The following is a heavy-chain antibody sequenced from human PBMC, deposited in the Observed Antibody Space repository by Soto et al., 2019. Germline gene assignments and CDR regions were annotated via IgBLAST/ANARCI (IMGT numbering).Heavy chain of an antibody. J-gene: IGHJ6*02. CDR3: AKEERAGLRFLEWLDYYGMDV. CDR1: GFTFSSYG. D-gene: IGHD3-3*01. Sequence: GSLRLSCAASGFTFSSYGMHWVRQAPGKGLEWVAVISYDGSNKYYADSVKGRFTISRDNSKNTLYLQMNSLRAEDTAVYYCAKEERAGLRFLEWLDYYGMDVWGQGTTVTVSS. CDR2: ISYDGSNK. V-gene: IGHV3-30*18.